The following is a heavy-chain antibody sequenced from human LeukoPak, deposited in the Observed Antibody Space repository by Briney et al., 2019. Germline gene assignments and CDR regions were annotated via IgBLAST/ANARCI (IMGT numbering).Heavy chain of an antibody. CDR1: GFTFSSYG. D-gene: IGHD6-19*01. Sequence: QSGGSLRLSCAASGFTFSSYGMSWVRQAPGKWLEWVSAISGSGGSIYYADSVKGRFTISRDNSKNTLYLQMNSLRAEDTAVYYCARGVGSGGWLEYHDYWGQGTLVTVSS. V-gene: IGHV3-23*01. J-gene: IGHJ4*02. CDR3: ARGVGSGGWLEYHDY. CDR2: ISGSGGSI.